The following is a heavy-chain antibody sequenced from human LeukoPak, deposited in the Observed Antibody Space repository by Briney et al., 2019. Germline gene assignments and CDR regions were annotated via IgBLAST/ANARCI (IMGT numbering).Heavy chain of an antibody. D-gene: IGHD6-13*01. CDR2: ISGSGGST. J-gene: IGHJ4*02. CDR3: AKDPQAAAAPGWFDY. CDR1: GFTFSSYA. V-gene: IGHV3-23*01. Sequence: PGGSLRLSCAASGFTFSSYAMSWGRQAPGKGVEGVSVISGSGGSTYYADSVKGRFTISRDNSENTLYLQMNSLRADDTAVYYCAKDPQAAAAPGWFDYWGQGTLVTVSS.